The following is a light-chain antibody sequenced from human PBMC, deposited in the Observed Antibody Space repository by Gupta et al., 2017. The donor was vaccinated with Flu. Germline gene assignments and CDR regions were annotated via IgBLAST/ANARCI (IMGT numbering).Light chain of an antibody. V-gene: IGKV1-39*01. CDR1: HSIGDY. CDR3: QQTDSTPRT. J-gene: IGKJ2*01. Sequence: SSLYPSVGDRVTITVRASHSIGDYLHWYHQKPGEAPKVMIFGVTIVQSGVPSRFRGSRPATDFTLTISSLQPEDFAPYFCQQTDSTPRTFGQGTKVEIK. CDR2: GVT.